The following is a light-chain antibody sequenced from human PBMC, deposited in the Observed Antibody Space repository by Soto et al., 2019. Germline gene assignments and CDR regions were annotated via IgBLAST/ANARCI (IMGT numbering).Light chain of an antibody. Sequence: QSVLTQSSSASASLGSSVKLTCTLSSGHSSYIIAWHQQQPGKAPRYLMKLEGSGSYNKGSGVPDRFLGSSSGADRYLTISNLQFEDEADYYCETWDSNTRVFGGGTELTV. J-gene: IGLJ3*02. V-gene: IGLV4-60*02. CDR2: LEGSGSY. CDR3: ETWDSNTRV. CDR1: SGHSSYI.